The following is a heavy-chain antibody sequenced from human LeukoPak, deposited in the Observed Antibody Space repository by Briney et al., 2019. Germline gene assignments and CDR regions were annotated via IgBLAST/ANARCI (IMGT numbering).Heavy chain of an antibody. V-gene: IGHV3-30*18. CDR3: VKVGNSDTSHEALDF. D-gene: IGHD1/OR15-1a*01. J-gene: IGHJ3*01. CDR1: GFNFKSGG. CDR2: ISYDGSKK. Sequence: GGSLRLSCAASGFNFKSGGMHWVRQAPGKGLEWVALISYDGSKKYFADAVRGRVTISRDNSKQTVYLHLNSLRPEDTALYYCVKVGNSDTSHEALDFWGQGTMVTVSS.